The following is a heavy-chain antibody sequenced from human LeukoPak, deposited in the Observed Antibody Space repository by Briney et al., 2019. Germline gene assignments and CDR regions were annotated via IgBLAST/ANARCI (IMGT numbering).Heavy chain of an antibody. V-gene: IGHV4-30-2*01. J-gene: IGHJ3*02. Sequence: SQTLSLTCTVSGGSISSGGYYWSWLRQPPGKGLEWIGYIYHSGSTYYNPSLKSRVTISVDRSKNQFSLKLSSVTAADTAVYYWARGSRISPWDEDIVVVQAARRGAFDIWGQGTMVTVSS. CDR2: IYHSGST. CDR1: GGSISSGGYY. D-gene: IGHD2-2*01. CDR3: ARGSRISPWDEDIVVVQAARRGAFDI.